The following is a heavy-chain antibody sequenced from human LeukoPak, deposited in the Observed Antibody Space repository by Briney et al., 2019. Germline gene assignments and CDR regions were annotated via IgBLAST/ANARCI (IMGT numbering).Heavy chain of an antibody. D-gene: IGHD3-16*01. J-gene: IGHJ6*03. CDR1: GFTFSDHY. V-gene: IGHV3-72*01. CDR2: TRNKANSYTT. CDR3: ARLRFYYYMDV. Sequence: QPGGSLRLSCAASGFTFSDHYMDWVRQAPGKGLEWVGRTRNKANSYTTEYAASVKGRFTISRDDSKNSLYLQMNSLKTEDTAVYYCARLRFYYYMDVWGQGTLLAVSS.